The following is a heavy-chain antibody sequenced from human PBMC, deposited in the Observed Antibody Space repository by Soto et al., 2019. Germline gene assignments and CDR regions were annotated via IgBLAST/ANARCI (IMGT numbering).Heavy chain of an antibody. Sequence: SETLSLTCTVSGGSLTSDGYYWSWIRQLPGKGLEWIGYIYYSGSIFYNPFLKSRASISAHSSKRQFSLKLTSVTATDTAVYYCARSRLWEQHFDSWGQGTLVTVSS. CDR1: GGSLTSDGYY. CDR2: IYYSGSI. J-gene: IGHJ4*02. CDR3: ARSRLWEQHFDS. V-gene: IGHV4-31*03. D-gene: IGHD1-26*01.